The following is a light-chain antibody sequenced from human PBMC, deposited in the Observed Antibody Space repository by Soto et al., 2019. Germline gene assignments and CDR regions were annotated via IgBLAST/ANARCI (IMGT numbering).Light chain of an antibody. J-gene: IGKJ5*01. CDR3: QHRSNWPPIT. V-gene: IGKV3-11*01. CDR2: DAS. CDR1: QSVSSY. Sequence: EIVLTQSPATLSLSPGERATLSCRASQSVSSYLAWYQQKPGQAPRLLIYDASNRATGIPARLSGSGSGTDFTLTISSRELEDFAVYYCQHRSNWPPITFGQGTRLEIK.